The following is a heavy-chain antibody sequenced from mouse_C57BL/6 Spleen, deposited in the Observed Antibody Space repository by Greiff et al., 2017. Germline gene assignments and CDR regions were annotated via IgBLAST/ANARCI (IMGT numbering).Heavy chain of an antibody. Sequence: EVKVVESEGGLVQPGSSMKLSCTASGFTFSDYYMAWVRQVPEKGLEWVANINYDGSSTYYLDSLKSRFSISRDNAKNILYLQMSSLKSEDTATYYWSRIATVVPFYCWGQGTTLTVSS. V-gene: IGHV5-16*01. J-gene: IGHJ2*01. D-gene: IGHD1-1*01. CDR1: GFTFSDYY. CDR2: INYDGSST. CDR3: SRIATVVPFYC.